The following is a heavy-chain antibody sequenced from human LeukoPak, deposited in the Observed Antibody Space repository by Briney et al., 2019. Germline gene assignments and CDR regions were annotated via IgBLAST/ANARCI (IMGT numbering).Heavy chain of an antibody. CDR1: GYTLTELF. J-gene: IGHJ4*02. CDR2: FDPEDGET. CDR3: ATPRAYSSGWYPRVTEEYYFDY. V-gene: IGHV1-24*01. Sequence: GASVKVSCKVSGYTLTELFMHWVRQAPGKGLEWMGGFDPEDGETIYAQKFQGRVTMTRDTSISTAYMELSSLRSEDTAVYYCATPRAYSSGWYPRVTEEYYFDYWGQGTLVTVSS. D-gene: IGHD6-19*01.